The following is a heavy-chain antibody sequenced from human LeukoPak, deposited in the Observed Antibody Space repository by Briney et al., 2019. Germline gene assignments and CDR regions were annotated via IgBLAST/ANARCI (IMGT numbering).Heavy chain of an antibody. Sequence: ASVKVSCEASGYTFTGYYMHWVRQAPGQGLEWMGWINPNSGGTNYAQKFQGRVTMTRDTSISTAYMELSRLRSDDTAVYYCARDHQQLVLNNDAFDIWGQGTMVTVSS. J-gene: IGHJ3*02. CDR2: INPNSGGT. CDR3: ARDHQQLVLNNDAFDI. CDR1: GYTFTGYY. D-gene: IGHD6-13*01. V-gene: IGHV1-2*02.